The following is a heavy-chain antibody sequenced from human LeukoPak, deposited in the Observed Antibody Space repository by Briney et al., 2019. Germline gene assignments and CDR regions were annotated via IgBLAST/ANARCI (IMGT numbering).Heavy chain of an antibody. CDR3: ARDQGGDSGSFDAFDI. CDR1: GFTFSSYS. V-gene: IGHV3-21*01. D-gene: IGHD3-10*01. J-gene: IGHJ3*02. CDR2: ISSSRSYI. Sequence: PGGSLRLSCAASGFTFSSYSMNWVRQAPGKGLEWVASISSSRSYIYYADSVKGRFTISRDNAKNSLYLQMNSLRAEDTAVYYCARDQGGDSGSFDAFDIWGQGTMVTVSS.